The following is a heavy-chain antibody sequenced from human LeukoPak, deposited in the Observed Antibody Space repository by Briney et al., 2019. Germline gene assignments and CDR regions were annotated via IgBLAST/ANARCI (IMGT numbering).Heavy chain of an antibody. Sequence: ASVKVSCKASGYTFTGYYMHWVRQAPGQGLEWMGWINPNSGGTNYAQKFQGRVTMTRDTSISTAYKELSRLRSDDTAVYYCARASSTSRNFYFDYWGQGTLVTVSS. CDR1: GYTFTGYY. V-gene: IGHV1-2*02. CDR3: ARASSTSRNFYFDY. CDR2: INPNSGGT. D-gene: IGHD2-2*01. J-gene: IGHJ4*02.